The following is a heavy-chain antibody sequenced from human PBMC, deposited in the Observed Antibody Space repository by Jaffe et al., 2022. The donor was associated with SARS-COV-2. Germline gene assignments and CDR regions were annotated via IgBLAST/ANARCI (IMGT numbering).Heavy chain of an antibody. Sequence: QVQLVESGGGVVQPGRSLRLSCAASGFTFSSYGMHWVRQAPGKGLEWVAVISYDGSNKYYADSVKGRFTISRDNSKNTLYLQMNSLRAEDTAVYYCAKEGDGKGFRYFDLWGRGTLVTVSS. CDR3: AKEGDGKGFRYFDL. CDR2: ISYDGSNK. V-gene: IGHV3-30*18. CDR1: GFTFSSYG. D-gene: IGHD3-16*01. J-gene: IGHJ2*01.